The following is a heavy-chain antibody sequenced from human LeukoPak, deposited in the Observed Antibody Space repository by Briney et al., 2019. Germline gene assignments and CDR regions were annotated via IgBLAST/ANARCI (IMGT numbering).Heavy chain of an antibody. CDR1: GYTFTTYD. CDR3: ARGPNKSDGGNSGSAWFDP. CDR2: MNPNSGNT. Sequence: ASVKVSCKASGYTFTTYDINWVRQATGQGLECMGWMNPNSGNTGYAQKFQGRVTMTRNTSISTAYMELSSLRSEDTAVYYCARGPNKSDGGNSGSAWFDPWGQGTLVTVSS. V-gene: IGHV1-8*01. J-gene: IGHJ5*02. D-gene: IGHD4-23*01.